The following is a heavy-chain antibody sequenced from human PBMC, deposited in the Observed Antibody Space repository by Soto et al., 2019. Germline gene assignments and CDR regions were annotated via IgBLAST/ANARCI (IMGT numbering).Heavy chain of an antibody. CDR2: IYYSGST. V-gene: IGHV4-39*01. D-gene: IGHD1-1*01. Sequence: SETLSLTCTVSGGSISSSSYYWGWIRQPPGKGLEWIGSIYYSGSTYYNPSLKSRATISVDTSKNQFSLKLSSVTAADTAVYYCARRVRMNWNRVSLGYYGMDVWGQGTTVTVS. CDR1: GGSISSSSYY. J-gene: IGHJ6*02. CDR3: ARRVRMNWNRVSLGYYGMDV.